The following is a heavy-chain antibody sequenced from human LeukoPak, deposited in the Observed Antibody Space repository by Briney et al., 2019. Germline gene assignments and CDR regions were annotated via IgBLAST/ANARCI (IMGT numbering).Heavy chain of an antibody. CDR1: GFTFSSYG. J-gene: IGHJ4*02. CDR3: AKDQEVAIVFDY. V-gene: IGHV3-30*02. D-gene: IGHD2-21*01. CDR2: MRYDESNK. Sequence: GGSLRLSCAASGFTFSSYGMHWVRQAPGKGLEWVAFMRYDESNKYYADSVKGRFTISRDNSKNTLYLQMNSLRAGDTAVYYCAKDQEVAIVFDYWGQGTLVTVSS.